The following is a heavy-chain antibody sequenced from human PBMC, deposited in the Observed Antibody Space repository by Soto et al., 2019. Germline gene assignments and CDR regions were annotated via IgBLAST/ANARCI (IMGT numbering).Heavy chain of an antibody. J-gene: IGHJ4*02. D-gene: IGHD1-26*01. CDR2: ISRTKDYI. Sequence: GSLRLSCAASGFTFSAYTLYWVRQPPGKGLEWVASISRTKDYIYYADSVKGRFTISRDNADNSLYLQMNTLRAENTAVYYCVRPLIVGGSTLGYLGQGALVAVSS. CDR3: VRPLIVGGSTLGY. V-gene: IGHV3-21*06. CDR1: GFTFSAYT.